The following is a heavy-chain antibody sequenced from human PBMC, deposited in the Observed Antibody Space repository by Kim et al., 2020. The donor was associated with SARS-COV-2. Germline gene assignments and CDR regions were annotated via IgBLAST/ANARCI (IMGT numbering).Heavy chain of an antibody. CDR1: GFTFSSYA. CDR3: ARDAYYYDSSGYYYVAYYFDY. J-gene: IGHJ4*02. CDR2: ISYDGSNK. Sequence: GGSLRLSCAASGFTFSSYAMHWVRQAPGKGLEWVAVISYDGSNKYYADSVKGRFTISRDNSKNTLYLQMNSLRAEDTAVYYCARDAYYYDSSGYYYVAYYFDYWGQGTLVTVSS. V-gene: IGHV3-30-3*01. D-gene: IGHD3-22*01.